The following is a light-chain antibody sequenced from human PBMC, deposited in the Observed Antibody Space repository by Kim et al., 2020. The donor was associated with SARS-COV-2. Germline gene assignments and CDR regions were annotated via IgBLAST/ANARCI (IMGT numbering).Light chain of an antibody. CDR2: GAS. V-gene: IGKV3-15*01. Sequence: EIVMTQSPATLSVSPGERATLSCRASQSVSSNLAWYQQKPGQAPRLLIYGASTRATGIPARFSGSGSGTEFTLTISSLQSEDFAVYFSQQYNNWPSYPYTLGQGTKLE. CDR3: QQYNNWPSYPYT. J-gene: IGKJ2*01. CDR1: QSVSSN.